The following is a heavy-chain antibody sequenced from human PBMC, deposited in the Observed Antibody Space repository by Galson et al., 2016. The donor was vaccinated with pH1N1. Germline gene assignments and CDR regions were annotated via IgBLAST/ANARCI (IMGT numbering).Heavy chain of an antibody. V-gene: IGHV3-73*01. Sequence: SLRLSCAASGFTFSGSAMHWVRQASGKGLEWVGRIRSKADSYATAYAASMKGRFTISRDDSKNTTFLQMTSLNTEDPAVYYCTRSRGYGFDDWGQGTQVTVSS. CDR3: TRSRGYGFDD. CDR2: IRSKADSYAT. CDR1: GFTFSGSA. D-gene: IGHD5-12*01. J-gene: IGHJ4*02.